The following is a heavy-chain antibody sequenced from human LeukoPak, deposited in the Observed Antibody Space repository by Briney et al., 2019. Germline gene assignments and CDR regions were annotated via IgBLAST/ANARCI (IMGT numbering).Heavy chain of an antibody. CDR1: GGSFSGCY. D-gene: IGHD2-2*01. CDR3: ARVRGDCSSTSCYLYYFDY. J-gene: IGHJ4*02. V-gene: IGHV4-34*01. CDR2: INHSGST. Sequence: SETLSLTCAVYGGSFSGCYWSWIRQPPGKGLEWIGEINHSGSTNYNPSLKSRVTISVDTFKNQFSLKLSSVTAADTAVYYCARVRGDCSSTSCYLYYFDYWGQGALVTVSS.